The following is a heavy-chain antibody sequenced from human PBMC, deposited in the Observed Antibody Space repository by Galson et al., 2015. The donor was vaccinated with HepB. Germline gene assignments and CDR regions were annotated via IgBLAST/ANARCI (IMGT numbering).Heavy chain of an antibody. CDR2: IWYDGSNQ. Sequence: SLRLSCAASGFTFSHYGMHWVRQAPGKGLEWVALIWYDGSNQYYADSVKGRFTISRDNSKNTLFLQMGCLRAEDTAVYYCVTGGDGDLHYFDYWGQGTPVIVSS. D-gene: IGHD4-17*01. J-gene: IGHJ4*02. V-gene: IGHV3-33*01. CDR1: GFTFSHYG. CDR3: VTGGDGDLHYFDY.